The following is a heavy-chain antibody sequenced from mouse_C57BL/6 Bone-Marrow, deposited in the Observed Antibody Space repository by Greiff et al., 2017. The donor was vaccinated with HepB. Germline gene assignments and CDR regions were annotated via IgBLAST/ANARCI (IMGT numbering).Heavy chain of an antibody. D-gene: IGHD1-1*01. CDR1: GFSLTSYG. J-gene: IGHJ1*03. V-gene: IGHV2-2*01. Sequence: QVQLQQSGPGLVQPSQSLSITCTVSGFSLTSYGVHWVRQSPGKGLEWLGVIWSGGSTDYNAAFISRLSISKDNSKSHVFFKMNSLQADDTAIYYCARNRALYGSSYDWYFDVWGTGTTVTVSS. CDR3: ARNRALYGSSYDWYFDV. CDR2: IWSGGST.